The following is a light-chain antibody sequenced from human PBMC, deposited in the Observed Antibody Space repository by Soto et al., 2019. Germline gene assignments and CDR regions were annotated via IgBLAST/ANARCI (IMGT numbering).Light chain of an antibody. Sequence: DIVMTKTPLSLSVTPGQPASISCNSSQTLLHSDGKTYLYWFLQRAGQPPQLQIYEGFKRFAGAPARVSGSASGTDFTLTISRVEAEDVGLYYRMQSRQLPITFGQGTRLDIK. J-gene: IGKJ5*01. CDR1: QTLLHSDGKTY. CDR2: EGF. CDR3: MQSRQLPIT. V-gene: IGKV2D-29*01.